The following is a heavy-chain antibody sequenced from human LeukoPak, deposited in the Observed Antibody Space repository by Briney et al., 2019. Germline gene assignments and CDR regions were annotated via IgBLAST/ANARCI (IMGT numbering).Heavy chain of an antibody. Sequence: GASVKVSCKASGYTFTSYYMHWVRQAPGQGLEWMGIINPSGGSTSYAQKFQGRVTMTRDTSTSTVYMELSSLRSEDTAVYYCARVAWLYGSGSYYPYWGQGTLVTVSS. D-gene: IGHD3-10*01. CDR2: INPSGGST. V-gene: IGHV1-46*01. CDR1: GYTFTSYY. CDR3: ARVAWLYGSGSYYPY. J-gene: IGHJ4*02.